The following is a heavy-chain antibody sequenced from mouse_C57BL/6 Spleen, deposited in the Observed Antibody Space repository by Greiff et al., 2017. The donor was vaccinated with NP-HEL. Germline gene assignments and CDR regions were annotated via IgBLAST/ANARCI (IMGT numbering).Heavy chain of an antibody. CDR1: GFSLTSYG. V-gene: IGHV2-2*01. CDR2: IWSGGST. J-gene: IGHJ2*01. D-gene: IGHD2-3*01. CDR3: AYDGYYEGLSY. Sequence: QVQLQQSGPGLVQPSQCLSITCTVSGFSLTSYGVHWVRQSPGKGLEWLGVIWSGGSTDYNAAFISRLSISKDNSKSQVFFKMNSLQADDTAIYYCAYDGYYEGLSYWGQGTTLTVSS.